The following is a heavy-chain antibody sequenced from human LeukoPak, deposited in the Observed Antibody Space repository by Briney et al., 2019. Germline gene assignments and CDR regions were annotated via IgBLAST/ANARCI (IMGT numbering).Heavy chain of an antibody. CDR2: IFPGDSNT. Sequence: GESLKISCKGFGYKFSSYWIGWVRQMPGKGLEWMGMIFPGDSNTRYSPSFEGQVTVSADKSVSTAYLQWSSLRASDTAMYYCARLQGGVELSDYWGQGTPVTVSS. CDR1: GYKFSSYW. D-gene: IGHD1-26*01. J-gene: IGHJ4*02. V-gene: IGHV5-51*01. CDR3: ARLQGGVELSDY.